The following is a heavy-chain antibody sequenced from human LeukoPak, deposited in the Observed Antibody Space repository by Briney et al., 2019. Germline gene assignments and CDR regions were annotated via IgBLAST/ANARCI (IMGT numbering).Heavy chain of an antibody. V-gene: IGHV3-48*04. J-gene: IGHJ4*02. CDR2: ISSSSSTI. CDR1: GFTFSSYA. CDR3: ARDYLRGY. Sequence: PGGSLRLSCAASGFTFSSYAMHWVRQAPGKGLEWVSYISSSSSTIYYADSVKGRFTISRDNAKNSLYLQMNSLRAEDTAVYYCARDYLRGYWGQGTLVTVSS. D-gene: IGHD4-23*01.